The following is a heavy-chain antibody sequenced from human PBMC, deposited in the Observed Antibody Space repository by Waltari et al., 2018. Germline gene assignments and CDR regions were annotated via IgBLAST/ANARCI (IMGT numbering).Heavy chain of an antibody. CDR3: AKDGPGPFDFWSGYLHFQH. D-gene: IGHD3-3*01. CDR1: GFTFSSYA. CDR2: ISGSGGRT. J-gene: IGHJ1*01. Sequence: EVQLLESGGGLVQPGGSLRLSCAASGFTFSSYAMSWVRQAPGKGLEWVSAISGSGGRTYYADSVKGRFTISRDNSKNTLYLQMNSLRAEDTAVYYCAKDGPGPFDFWSGYLHFQHWGQGTLVTVSS. V-gene: IGHV3-23*01.